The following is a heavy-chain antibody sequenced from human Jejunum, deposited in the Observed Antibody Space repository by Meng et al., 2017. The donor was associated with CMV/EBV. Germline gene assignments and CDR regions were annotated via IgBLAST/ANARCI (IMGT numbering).Heavy chain of an antibody. J-gene: IGHJ3*01. D-gene: IGHD3-22*01. CDR1: VSSNY. CDR3: ARDRDYYDSSGSFGAFDV. Sequence: VSSNYMSWVRPAPGKGLEWVSTIYSGGSTFYADSVKGRFTISRDNSKNTLYLQMNSLRAEDTAVYYCARDRDYYDSSGSFGAFDVWGQGAKVTVSS. V-gene: IGHV3-53*01. CDR2: IYSGGST.